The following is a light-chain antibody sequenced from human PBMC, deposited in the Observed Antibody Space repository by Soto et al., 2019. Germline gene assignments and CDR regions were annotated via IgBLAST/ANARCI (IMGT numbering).Light chain of an antibody. CDR3: QQYYSYPRT. Sequence: AIGLTQSPSSLSSSAGDRVTITCRASQGVSSYLAWYQQRPGKAPKFLIYAASTLQSGVPSRFRGSGSGTDFTLTISCLQSEDFATYYCQQYYSYPRTFGQGTKVEIK. V-gene: IGKV1-8*01. CDR1: QGVSSY. J-gene: IGKJ1*01. CDR2: AAS.